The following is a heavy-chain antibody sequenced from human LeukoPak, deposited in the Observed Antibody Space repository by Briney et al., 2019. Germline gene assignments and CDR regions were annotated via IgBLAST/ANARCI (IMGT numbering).Heavy chain of an antibody. D-gene: IGHD6-6*01. CDR1: GGSISSSSYY. J-gene: IGHJ4*02. V-gene: IGHV4-39*01. Sequence: PSETLSLTCTVSGGSISSSSYYWGWIRQPPGKGLEWIGSIYYSGSTYYNPSLKSRVTISVDTSKNQFSLKLSSVTAADTAVYYCASRQLEDYWGQGTLVAVSS. CDR3: ASRQLEDY. CDR2: IYYSGST.